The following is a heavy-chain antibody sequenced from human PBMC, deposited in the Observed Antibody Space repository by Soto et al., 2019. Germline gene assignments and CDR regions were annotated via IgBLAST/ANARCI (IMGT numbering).Heavy chain of an antibody. Sequence: ASVKVSCKASGYTFTSYGINWVRQAPGQGLEWMGWISAYNGNKNYAQKLKGRVTMTTDTSTSTAYMELRSLRSDDTAVFYCARAGLITIFGGVAPSYYYYGMDVWGQGTTVTVSS. V-gene: IGHV1-18*01. J-gene: IGHJ6*02. CDR2: ISAYNGNK. D-gene: IGHD3-3*01. CDR1: GYTFTSYG. CDR3: ARAGLITIFGGVAPSYYYYGMDV.